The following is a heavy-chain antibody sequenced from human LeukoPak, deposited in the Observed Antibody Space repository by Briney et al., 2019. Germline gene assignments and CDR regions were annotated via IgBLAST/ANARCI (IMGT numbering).Heavy chain of an antibody. J-gene: IGHJ4*02. D-gene: IGHD2-21*01. Sequence: ETLSLTCTVSGASISSYYWSWIRQPPGKGLEWVSLIYSGGSTYYADSVKGRFTISRDNSKNTVYLQMNSLRAEDTAVYYCARNIPVTRWGYWGQGTLVTVSS. CDR3: ARNIPVTRWGY. CDR2: IYSGGST. V-gene: IGHV3-66*01. CDR1: GASISSYY.